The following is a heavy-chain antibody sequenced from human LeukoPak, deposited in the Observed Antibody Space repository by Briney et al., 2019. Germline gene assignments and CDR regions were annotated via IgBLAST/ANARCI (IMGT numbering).Heavy chain of an antibody. CDR1: GYTFTSYD. CDR3: ARGIIAATSYYYYYYMDV. CDR2: MNPNSGNT. J-gene: IGHJ6*03. V-gene: IGHV1-8*01. D-gene: IGHD5-12*01. Sequence: ASVKVSCKASGYTFTSYDINWVRQATGQGLEWMGWMNPNSGNTGYAQKFQGRVTMTRNTSISTAYMELSSLRSEDTAVYYCARGIIAATSYYYYYYMDVWGKGTTVTISS.